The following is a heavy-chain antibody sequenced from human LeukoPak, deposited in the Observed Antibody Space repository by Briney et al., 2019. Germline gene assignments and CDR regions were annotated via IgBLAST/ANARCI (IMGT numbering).Heavy chain of an antibody. CDR1: GGSFSSFV. J-gene: IGHJ4*02. CDR2: IIPVLGVS. V-gene: IGHV1-69*04. CDR3: TRSGGYYYDSTGYGD. Sequence: SVKVSCKASGGSFSSFVITWVRQAPGQGLEWMGRIIPVLGVSNFAQKFQGRVTITADKSTNTAHMELSRLESGDTAVYYCTRSGGYYYDSTGYGDWGQGTLVTVSS. D-gene: IGHD3-22*01.